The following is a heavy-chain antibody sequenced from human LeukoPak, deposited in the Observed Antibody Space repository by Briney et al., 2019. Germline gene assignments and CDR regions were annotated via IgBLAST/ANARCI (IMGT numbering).Heavy chain of an antibody. Sequence: AASVKVSCKVSGYTLTELSMHWVRQAPGKGLEWMGGFDPEDGETIYAQKFQGRVTMTEDTSTDTAYMELSSLRSEDTAVYYCARDYCGGDCYRAVWDYWGQGTLVTVSS. J-gene: IGHJ4*02. V-gene: IGHV1-24*01. CDR3: ARDYCGGDCYRAVWDY. CDR1: GYTLTELS. CDR2: FDPEDGET. D-gene: IGHD2-21*02.